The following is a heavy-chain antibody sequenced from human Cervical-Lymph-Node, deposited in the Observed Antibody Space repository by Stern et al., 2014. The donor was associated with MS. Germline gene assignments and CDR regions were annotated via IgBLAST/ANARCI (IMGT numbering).Heavy chain of an antibody. J-gene: IGHJ4*02. CDR3: ARMMGSGYRHYFDY. V-gene: IGHV2-70*04. Sequence: QVTLKESGPALVKPTQTLTLTCTFSGFSLITSGVRVSWIRQPPGKALEWLVRIDWNDKKFSRSSLMARLTIAKDTSKNQVVLTMTNMDPVDTATYYCARMMGSGYRHYFDYWGQGAPVTVSS. CDR1: GFSLITSGVR. D-gene: IGHD3-3*01. CDR2: IDWNDKK.